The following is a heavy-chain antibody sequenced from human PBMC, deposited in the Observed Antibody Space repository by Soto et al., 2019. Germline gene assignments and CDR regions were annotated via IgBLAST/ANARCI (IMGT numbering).Heavy chain of an antibody. CDR1: GYTFTSYD. Sequence: GASVKVSCKASGYTFTSYDINWVRQATGQGLEWMGWMNPNSGNTGYAQKFQGRVTMTRNTSISTAYMELSSLRSEDTAVYYCARGHDPKPGGAAYYYYYMDVWGKGTTVTVSS. CDR3: ARGHDPKPGGAAYYYYYMDV. J-gene: IGHJ6*03. V-gene: IGHV1-8*01. D-gene: IGHD3-16*01. CDR2: MNPNSGNT.